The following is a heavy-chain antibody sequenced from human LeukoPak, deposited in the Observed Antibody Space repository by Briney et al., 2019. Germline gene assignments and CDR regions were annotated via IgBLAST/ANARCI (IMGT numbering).Heavy chain of an antibody. CDR3: AKDRVGIVGATDAFDI. Sequence: GGSLRLSCAASGFTFSSYAMSWVRQAPGKGLEWISAISGSGGCTYYADSVKGRFTISRDNSKNTLYLQMNSLRAEDTAVYYCAKDRVGIVGATDAFDIWGQGTMVTVSS. CDR1: GFTFSSYA. J-gene: IGHJ3*02. V-gene: IGHV3-23*01. D-gene: IGHD1-26*01. CDR2: ISGSGGCT.